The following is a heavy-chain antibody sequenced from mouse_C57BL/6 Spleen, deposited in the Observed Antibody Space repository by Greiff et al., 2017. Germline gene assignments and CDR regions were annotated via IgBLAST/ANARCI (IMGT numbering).Heavy chain of an antibody. D-gene: IGHD3-2*02. Sequence: EVQVVESGGGLVQPGGSMKLSCVASGFTFSNYWMNWVRQSPEKGLEWVAQIRLKSDNYATHYAESVKGRFTISRDDSKSSVYLQMNNLRAEDTGIYYCTGEEQLRLAYWGQGTLVTVSA. CDR1: GFTFSNYW. J-gene: IGHJ3*01. CDR3: TGEEQLRLAY. CDR2: IRLKSDNYAT. V-gene: IGHV6-3*01.